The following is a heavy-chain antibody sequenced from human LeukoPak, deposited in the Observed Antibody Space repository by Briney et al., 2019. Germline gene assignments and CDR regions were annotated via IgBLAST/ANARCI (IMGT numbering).Heavy chain of an antibody. V-gene: IGHV3-30*18. J-gene: IGHJ4*02. CDR1: GLTLRSFG. CDR2: ISYDGSDK. D-gene: IGHD1-14*01. CDR3: VKGLGNLFDD. Sequence: GGSLRLSCAASGLTLRSFGMHWVRQAAGKRLEWVTFISYDGSDKHYVDSVKGRFTISRDTSKNTLYLQMNSLRVEDTAVYFCVKGLGNLFDDWGQGTLVTVSS.